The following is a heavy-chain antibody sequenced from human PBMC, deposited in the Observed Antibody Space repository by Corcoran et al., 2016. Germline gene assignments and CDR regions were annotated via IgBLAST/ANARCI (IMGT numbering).Heavy chain of an antibody. CDR1: GGSISSSSYY. J-gene: IGHJ6*02. CDR3: ARGGPAARYYYYGMDV. Sequence: QLQLQESGPGLVKPSETLSLTCTVSGGSISSSSYYWGWIRQPPGKGLEWIGSIYYSGSTYYNPSLKSRVTISVDTSKNQFSLQLSSVTAADTAVDYCARGGPAARYYYYGMDVWGQGTTVTVSS. CDR2: IYYSGST. V-gene: IGHV4-39*07. D-gene: IGHD2-2*01.